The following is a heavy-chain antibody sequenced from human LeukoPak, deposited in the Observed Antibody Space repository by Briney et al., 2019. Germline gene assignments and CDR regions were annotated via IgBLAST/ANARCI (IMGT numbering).Heavy chain of an antibody. Sequence: PGGSLRLSCAASGFTFSSYSMNWVRQAPGKGLEWVSSISSSSYIYYADSVKGRFTISRDNAKNSLYLQMNSLRAEDTAVYYCARRYCSSTSCYVNDYWGQGTLVTVSS. V-gene: IGHV3-21*01. CDR1: GFTFSSYS. D-gene: IGHD2-2*01. CDR3: ARRYCSSTSCYVNDY. J-gene: IGHJ4*02. CDR2: ISSSSYI.